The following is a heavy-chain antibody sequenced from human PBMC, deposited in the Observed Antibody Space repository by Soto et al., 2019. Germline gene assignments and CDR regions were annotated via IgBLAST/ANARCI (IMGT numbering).Heavy chain of an antibody. CDR2: LSGSGDKT. V-gene: IGHV3-23*01. CDR1: GFTFANHA. D-gene: IGHD3-3*01. J-gene: IGHJ6*02. Sequence: GESLRLSCGASGFTFANHAMSWVRQAPGKGPEWVSGLSGSGDKTYYADTEKGRITNSRDNSKNTLSLQMISLRAEDTAIYYCVKDWSGNNCPCMDVWGQGT. CDR3: VKDWSGNNCPCMDV.